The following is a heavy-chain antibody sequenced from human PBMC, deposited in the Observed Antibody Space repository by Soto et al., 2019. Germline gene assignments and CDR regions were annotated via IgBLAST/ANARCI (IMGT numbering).Heavy chain of an antibody. J-gene: IGHJ6*02. Sequence: GGSLRLSCAASGFTFSSYGMHWVRQAPGKGLEWVAVISYDGSNKFYAVSVKGRFTISRDNSKNTLYLQMNSLRAEDTAVYYCAKDVLSALLYYYYGMDVWGQGTTVTVSS. V-gene: IGHV3-30*18. CDR1: GFTFSSYG. D-gene: IGHD2-15*01. CDR3: AKDVLSALLYYYYGMDV. CDR2: ISYDGSNK.